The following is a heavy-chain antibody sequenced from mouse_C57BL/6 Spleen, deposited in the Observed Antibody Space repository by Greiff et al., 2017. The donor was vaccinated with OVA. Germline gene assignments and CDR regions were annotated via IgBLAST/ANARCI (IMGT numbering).Heavy chain of an antibody. D-gene: IGHD2-1*01. Sequence: DVKLVESEGGLVQPGSSMKLSCTASGFTFSDYYMAWVRQVPEKGLEWVANINYDGSSTYYLDSLKSRFIISRDNAKNILYLQMSSLKSEDTATYYCARDGSYYGLDYWGQGTTLTVSS. J-gene: IGHJ2*01. CDR3: ARDGSYYGLDY. CDR1: GFTFSDYY. CDR2: INYDGSST. V-gene: IGHV5-16*01.